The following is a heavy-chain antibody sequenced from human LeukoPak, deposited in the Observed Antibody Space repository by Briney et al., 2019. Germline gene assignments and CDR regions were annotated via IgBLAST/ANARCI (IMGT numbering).Heavy chain of an antibody. Sequence: GGSLRLSCAASGFTLSSYGMHWVRQAPGTGLEWVAFIRYDGSNKYYADSVKGRFTISRDNSKNTFYLQMNSLRAEDTAVYYCAQARSSSGYGPLGVKWGQGTRVTVSS. CDR1: GFTLSSYG. V-gene: IGHV3-30*02. CDR3: AQARSSSGYGPLGVK. J-gene: IGHJ4*02. D-gene: IGHD5-12*01. CDR2: IRYDGSNK.